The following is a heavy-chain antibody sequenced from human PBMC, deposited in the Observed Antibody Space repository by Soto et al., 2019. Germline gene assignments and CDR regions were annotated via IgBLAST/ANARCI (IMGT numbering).Heavy chain of an antibody. CDR3: ARVARGSGSYAAFVYFDH. CDR2: INSDGSST. D-gene: IGHD3-10*01. J-gene: IGHJ4*02. CDR1: GFTFSSYW. Sequence: GWSLRLSCAASGFTFSSYWMHWVRQAPGKGLVWVSRINSDGSSTSYADSVKGRFTIPRDNAKNTLYLQMNSLRAEDTALYYCARVARGSGSYAAFVYFDHWGQGALITVSS. V-gene: IGHV3-74*01.